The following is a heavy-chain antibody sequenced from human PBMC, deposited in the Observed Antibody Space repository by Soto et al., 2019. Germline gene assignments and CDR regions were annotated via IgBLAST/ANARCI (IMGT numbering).Heavy chain of an antibody. J-gene: IGHJ4*02. CDR1: GFNFTNHV. Sequence: EVQLLESGGGLVQPRRSLRLSCSASGFNFTNHVINWVRQAPGKSLEWVSSISNSDDVGFYVDSVRGRFIVSRDTSTNTIYLQMNYLRVEDTAVYYCAKTVGATKLEDYWGQGTLVTVSS. D-gene: IGHD1-26*01. CDR2: ISNSDDVG. V-gene: IGHV3-23*01. CDR3: AKTVGATKLEDY.